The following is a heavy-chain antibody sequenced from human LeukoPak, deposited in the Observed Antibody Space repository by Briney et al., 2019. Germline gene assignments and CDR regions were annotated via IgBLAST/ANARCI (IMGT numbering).Heavy chain of an antibody. CDR3: VTESGWLFDY. CDR2: ISPSADNI. J-gene: IGHJ4*02. D-gene: IGHD5-12*01. Sequence: PGGSLRLSCVAAGFTFSDRYMSWIRQAPGKGMEWVAYISPSADNIHYADSVKGRFTISRDNARNSLFLQMNGLEAEDTAVYYCVTESGWLFDYWGQGTLVTVSS. CDR1: GFTFSDRY. V-gene: IGHV3-11*04.